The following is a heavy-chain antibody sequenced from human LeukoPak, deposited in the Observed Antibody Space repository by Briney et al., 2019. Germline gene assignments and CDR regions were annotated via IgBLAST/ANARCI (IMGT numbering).Heavy chain of an antibody. CDR3: ARFGDRTSAA. V-gene: IGHV3-30*04. CDR1: GFTFSSYA. CDR2: ISYDGSNK. J-gene: IGHJ3*01. D-gene: IGHD4-17*01. Sequence: GGSLRLSCAASGFTFSSYAMHWVRQAPGKGLEWVAVISYDGSNKYYADSVKGRFTISRDNSKNTLYLQMNSLRAEDTAVCYCARFGDRTSAAWGQGTMVTVSS.